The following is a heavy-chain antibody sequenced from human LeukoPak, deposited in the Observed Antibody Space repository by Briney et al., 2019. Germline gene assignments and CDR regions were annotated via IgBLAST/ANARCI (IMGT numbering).Heavy chain of an antibody. V-gene: IGHV3-23*01. D-gene: IGHD3-10*01. CDR1: GFTFSSYG. J-gene: IGHJ4*02. CDR2: IFPSGGEI. CDR3: AKDWASMVLDY. Sequence: GGSLRLSCAASGFTFSSYGMSWVRQPPGKGLEWVSSIFPSGGEIHYADSVKGRFTISRDNSKNTLYLQMNSLRAEDTAVYYCAKDWASMVLDYWGQGTLVSVSS.